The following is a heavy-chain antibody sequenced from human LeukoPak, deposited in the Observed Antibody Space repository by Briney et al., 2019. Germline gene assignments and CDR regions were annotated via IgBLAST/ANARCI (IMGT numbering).Heavy chain of an antibody. J-gene: IGHJ4*02. CDR1: GGSISSSSYY. CDR2: IYYSGST. D-gene: IGHD2-2*03. V-gene: IGHV4-39*01. CDR3: ARHPPSVDILDY. Sequence: SAPLSLTCTVSGGSISSSSYYWGWIRQPPGKGLEWIGSIYYSGSTYYNPSLKSRVTISVDTSKNQFSLKLSSVTAADTAVYYCARHPPSVDILDYWGQGTLVTVSS.